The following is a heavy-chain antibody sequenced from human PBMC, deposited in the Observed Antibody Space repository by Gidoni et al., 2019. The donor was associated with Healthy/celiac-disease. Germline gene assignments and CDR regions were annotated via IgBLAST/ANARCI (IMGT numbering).Heavy chain of an antibody. CDR2: ISNDGSNK. J-gene: IGHJ6*03. CDR1: GFTFGTYD. D-gene: IGHD2-2*01. Sequence: QVQLVEAGGGVVQPGRSLRFSCAASGFTFGTYDMPWVRQAPGKGLEWVSVISNDGSNKYYADSVKGRFTISRDNSKNTRYLQMSSLRVEDTAVCYCAKADRYCSSATCFIQYYYYMDVWGKGTTVTVSS. V-gene: IGHV3-30*18. CDR3: AKADRYCSSATCFIQYYYYMDV.